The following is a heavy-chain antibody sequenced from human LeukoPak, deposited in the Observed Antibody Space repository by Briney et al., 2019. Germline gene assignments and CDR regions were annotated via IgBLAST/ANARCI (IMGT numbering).Heavy chain of an antibody. D-gene: IGHD3-22*01. CDR1: GFTFSSYA. CDR3: AKGSYSDASGFDY. V-gene: IGHV3-30*02. Sequence: GGSLRLSCAASGFTFSSYAIHWVRQAPGKGLEWVAYIWYDGSNKYYANSVKGRFTISRDNFKRTAYLQMNSLRVEDTAVYYCAKGSYSDASGFDYWGQGALVTVSS. CDR2: IWYDGSNK. J-gene: IGHJ4*02.